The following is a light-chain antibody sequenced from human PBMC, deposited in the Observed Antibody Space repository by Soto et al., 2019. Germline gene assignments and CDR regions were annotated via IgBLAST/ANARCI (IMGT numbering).Light chain of an antibody. CDR1: QSISNH. Sequence: EIQVTQYPSSLSASVEDRVIITCRASQSISNHLNWYQQQPGKAHNLLIYAASSLKSGVPSRFSGSGSGTDFTLTISSLQPEDSATYYCQQSYSTPWTFGKSTLVEI. CDR2: AAS. CDR3: QQSYSTPWT. V-gene: IGKV1-39*01. J-gene: IGKJ1*01.